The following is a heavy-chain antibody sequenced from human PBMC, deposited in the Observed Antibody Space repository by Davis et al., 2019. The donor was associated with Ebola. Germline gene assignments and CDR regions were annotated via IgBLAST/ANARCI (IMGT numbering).Heavy chain of an antibody. V-gene: IGHV1-3*01. D-gene: IGHD6-6*01. Sequence: AASVTVSCKASGYTFNSYAMHWVRQAPGQRLEWMGWINAGHGNTKYSQKFQGRVTITRDTSASTAYMELRSLRSEDTAVYYCARGSSKAYYYYGMDVWGQGTTVTVSS. CDR2: INAGHGNT. J-gene: IGHJ6*02. CDR3: ARGSSKAYYYYGMDV. CDR1: GYTFNSYA.